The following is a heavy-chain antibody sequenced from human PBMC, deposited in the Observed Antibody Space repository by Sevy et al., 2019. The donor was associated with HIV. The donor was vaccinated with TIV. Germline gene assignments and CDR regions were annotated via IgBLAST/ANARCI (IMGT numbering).Heavy chain of an antibody. CDR1: GYTLTELS. J-gene: IGHJ4*02. CDR2: FDEDGET. D-gene: IGHD2-2*01. Sequence: ASVKVSCKVSGYTLTELSIHWVRQAPGKGLEWMGGFDEDGETIYAQKFQGRVTMTEDTSTDTAYMELSSLRSEDTAVYYCAADIVVGRDYWGQGTLVTVSS. V-gene: IGHV1-24*01. CDR3: AADIVVGRDY.